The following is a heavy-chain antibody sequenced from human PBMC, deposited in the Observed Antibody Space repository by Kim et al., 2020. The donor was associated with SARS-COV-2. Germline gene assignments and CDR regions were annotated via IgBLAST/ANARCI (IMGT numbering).Heavy chain of an antibody. CDR2: IYYSGST. V-gene: IGHV4-30-4*02. D-gene: IGHD2-21*01. Sequence: SETLSLTCTVSGGSISSGDSYCIWIRQPPGKGLEWFGYIYYSGSTYSNPSLKSRVTMSVDTSKNQFSLRLSSVTAAAAVVYYCAEDQSLVRVIVVAF. CDR1: GGSISSGDSY. J-gene: IGHJ3*01. CDR3: AEDQSLVRVIVVAF.